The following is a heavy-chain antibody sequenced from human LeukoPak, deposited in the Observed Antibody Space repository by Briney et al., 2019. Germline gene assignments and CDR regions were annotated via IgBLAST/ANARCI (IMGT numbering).Heavy chain of an antibody. V-gene: IGHV4-38-2*01. Sequence: SETLSLTCAVSGYSISSGYYWGWIRQPPGKGLEWIGSIYHSGSTYYNPSLKSRVTISVDTSKNQFSLRLSSVTAADTAVYYCARRFGGSPDYWGQGTLVTVSS. CDR2: IYHSGST. CDR1: GYSISSGYY. CDR3: ARRFGGSPDY. J-gene: IGHJ4*02. D-gene: IGHD1-26*01.